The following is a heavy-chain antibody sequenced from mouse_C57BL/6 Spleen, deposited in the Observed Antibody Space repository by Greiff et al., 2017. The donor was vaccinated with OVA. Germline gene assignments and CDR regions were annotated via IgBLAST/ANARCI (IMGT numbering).Heavy chain of an antibody. D-gene: IGHD2-3*01. CDR1: GFTFSSYA. CDR3: ARGEGYDGYFFDY. J-gene: IGHJ2*01. CDR2: ISDGGSYT. V-gene: IGHV5-4*01. Sequence: EVQLVESGGGLVKPGGSLKLSCAASGFTFSSYAMSWVRQTPEKRLEWVATISDGGSYTYYPDNVKGRFTISRDNAKNNLYLQMSHLKSEDTAMYYCARGEGYDGYFFDYWGQGTTLTVSS.